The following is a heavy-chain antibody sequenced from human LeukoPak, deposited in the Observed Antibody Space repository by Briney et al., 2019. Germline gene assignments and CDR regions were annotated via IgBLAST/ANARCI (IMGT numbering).Heavy chain of an antibody. CDR3: ARARLQLYYYYGIDV. D-gene: IGHD4-11*01. CDR1: GYTLTSYG. V-gene: IGHV1-18*01. J-gene: IGHJ6*02. CDR2: ISAYNGNT. Sequence: GASVKVSCKASGYTLTSYGISWVRQAPGQGLEWMGLISAYNGNTNYAQKLQGRATMTTDTSTSTAYMELRSLRYDDTAVYYCARARLQLYYYYGIDVWGQGTTVTVSS.